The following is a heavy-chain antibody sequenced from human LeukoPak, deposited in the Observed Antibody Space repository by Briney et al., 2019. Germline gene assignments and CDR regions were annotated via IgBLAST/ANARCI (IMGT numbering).Heavy chain of an antibody. D-gene: IGHD6-19*01. CDR2: ISYDGSNK. J-gene: IGHJ4*02. Sequence: GGSLRLSCAASGFTFSSYVMHWVRQAPGKGLEWVAVISYDGSNKYYADSVKGRFTISRDNSKNTLYPQMNSLRAEDTAVYYCARGSSGWYGSYYFDYWGQGTLVTVSS. CDR1: GFTFSSYV. V-gene: IGHV3-30*14. CDR3: ARGSSGWYGSYYFDY.